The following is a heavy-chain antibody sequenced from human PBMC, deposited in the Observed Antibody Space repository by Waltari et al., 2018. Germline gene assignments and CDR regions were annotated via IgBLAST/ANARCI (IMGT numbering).Heavy chain of an antibody. CDR1: GGSFSGYY. J-gene: IGHJ6*02. CDR3: ARGDSSSWYPAYYGMDV. Sequence: QVQLQQWGAGLLKPSETLSLTCAVYGGSFSGYYWSWIRQPPGKRLEWIGEINHSGSTNYNPSLKSRVTISVDTSKNQFSLKLSSVTAADTAVYYCARGDSSSWYPAYYGMDVWGQGTMVTVSS. D-gene: IGHD6-13*01. CDR2: INHSGST. V-gene: IGHV4-34*01.